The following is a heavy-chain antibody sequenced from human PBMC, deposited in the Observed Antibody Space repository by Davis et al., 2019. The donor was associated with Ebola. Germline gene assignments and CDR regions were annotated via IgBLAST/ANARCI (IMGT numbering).Heavy chain of an antibody. CDR1: GLTFSNYW. CDR3: APEPSIGES. CDR2: INQDGSKK. Sequence: GGSLRLSCAASGLTFSNYWMRWVRQAPGEGLEWVANINQDGSKKYYVDSVTGRFTISRDNAMNSLLLQMNSLRVADTALYYCAPEPSIGESWGQGTLVTVSS. D-gene: IGHD3-10*01. J-gene: IGHJ5*02. V-gene: IGHV3-7*03.